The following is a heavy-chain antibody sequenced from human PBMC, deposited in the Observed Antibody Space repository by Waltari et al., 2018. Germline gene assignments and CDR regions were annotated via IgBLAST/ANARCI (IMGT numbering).Heavy chain of an antibody. D-gene: IGHD3-22*01. CDR2: IYYSGST. CDR1: GGSISSSSYY. V-gene: IGHV4-39*02. CDR3: ARDPLYYYDSSGYIDY. Sequence: QLQLQESGPGLVKPSETLSLTCTVSGGSISSSSYYWGWIRQPPGKGLEWIGTIYYSGSTYYNPSLKSRVTVSIDTSKNQFSLKLNSVTAADTAVYYCARDPLYYYDSSGYIDYWGQGTLVTVSS. J-gene: IGHJ4*02.